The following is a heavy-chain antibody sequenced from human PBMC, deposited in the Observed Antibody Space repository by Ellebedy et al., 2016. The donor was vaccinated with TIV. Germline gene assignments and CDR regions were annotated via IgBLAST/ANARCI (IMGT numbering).Heavy chain of an antibody. J-gene: IGHJ6*02. CDR3: RGDLVGAPPRHYHYGMDV. V-gene: IGHV3-49*04. D-gene: IGHD1-26*01. Sequence: PGGSLRLSCTASEFTFGDYAMSWVRRAPGKGLEWVGFIRSKAYGGTPEYAASVKGRFIISRDDSKSIAYLQMNSLKTEDTAVYYCRGDLVGAPPRHYHYGMDVWGQGTTVTVSS. CDR1: EFTFGDYA. CDR2: IRSKAYGGTP.